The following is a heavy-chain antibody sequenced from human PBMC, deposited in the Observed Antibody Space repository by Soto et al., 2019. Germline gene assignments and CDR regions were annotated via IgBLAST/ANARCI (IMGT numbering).Heavy chain of an antibody. V-gene: IGHV1-69*02. CDR3: ASRYVGEVVVRFDY. CDR1: GGSFTSYT. Sequence: QVQLVQSGAEVKKPGSSVKVSCKASGGSFTSYTFNWVRQAPGQGLEWMGRIIPLVGITTYAQNFQGRVTITADKSTSTAYMELSSLRSEDTAVYYCASRYVGEVVVRFDYWGQGSLVTVSS. D-gene: IGHD3-22*01. CDR2: IIPLVGIT. J-gene: IGHJ4*02.